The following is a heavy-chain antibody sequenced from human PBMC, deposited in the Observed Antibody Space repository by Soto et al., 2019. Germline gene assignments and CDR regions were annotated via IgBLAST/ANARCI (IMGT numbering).Heavy chain of an antibody. D-gene: IGHD1-26*01. V-gene: IGHV4-28*01. Sequence: QVQLQESGPGLVKPSDTLSLTCAVSGYSISSSNWCGWIRQPPGKGLEWIGYIYYSGTTYYNPSLKSKATMSVDTFTNQFSLKLTSVTAVDTAVYYCARREIQGPIDYWGQGTLVTVSS. CDR1: GYSISSSNW. J-gene: IGHJ4*02. CDR2: IYYSGTT. CDR3: ARREIQGPIDY.